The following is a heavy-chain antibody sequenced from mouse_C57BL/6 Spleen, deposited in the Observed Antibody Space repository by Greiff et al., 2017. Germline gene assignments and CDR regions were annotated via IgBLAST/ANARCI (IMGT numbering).Heavy chain of an antibody. CDR2: INPSTGGT. V-gene: IGHV1-42*01. CDR1: GYSFTGYY. D-gene: IGHD2-2*01. CDR3: ARLDGYGGGFAY. Sequence: EVQLQQSGPELVKPGASVKISCKASGYSFTGYYMNWVKQSPEKSLEWIGEINPSTGGTTYNQKFTAKATLTVDKSTSTAYMQLKSLTSEDSAVYYCARLDGYGGGFAYWGQGTLVTVSA. J-gene: IGHJ3*01.